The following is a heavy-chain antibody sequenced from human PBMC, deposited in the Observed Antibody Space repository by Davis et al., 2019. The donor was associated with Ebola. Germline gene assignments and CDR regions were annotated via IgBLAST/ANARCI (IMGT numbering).Heavy chain of an antibody. D-gene: IGHD6-19*01. CDR3: AREQWLTKLDY. CDR2: ISAYNGNT. V-gene: IGHV1-18*04. CDR1: GYTFTGYY. J-gene: IGHJ4*02. Sequence: ASVTVSCKASGYTFTGYYMHWVRQAPGQGLEWMGWISAYNGNTNYAQKLQGRVTMTTDTSTSTAYMELRSLRSDDTAVYYCAREQWLTKLDYWGQGTLVTVSS.